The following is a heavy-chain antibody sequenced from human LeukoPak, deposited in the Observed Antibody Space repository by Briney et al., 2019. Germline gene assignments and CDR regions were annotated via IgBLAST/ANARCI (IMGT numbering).Heavy chain of an antibody. J-gene: IGHJ6*02. CDR1: GFTFGSYG. D-gene: IGHD3-22*01. V-gene: IGHV3-30*19. CDR2: ISYDGSNK. CDR3: ARDMYYYDSSGYRKIPYGMDV. Sequence: PGGSLRLSCAASGFTFGSYGMHWVRQAPGKGLEWVAVISYDGSNKYYADSVKGRFTISRDNSKNTLYLQMNSLRAEDTAVYYCARDMYYYDSSGYRKIPYGMDVWGQGTTVTVSS.